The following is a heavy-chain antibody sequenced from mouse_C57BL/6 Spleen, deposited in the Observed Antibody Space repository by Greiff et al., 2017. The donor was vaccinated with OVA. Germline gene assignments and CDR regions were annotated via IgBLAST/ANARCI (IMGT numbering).Heavy chain of an antibody. Sequence: EVKLVESGGGLVQPGGSLKLSCAASGFTFSDYYMYWVRQTPEKRLEWVAYISNGGGSTYYPDTVKGRFTISRDNAKNTLYLQMSRLKSEDTAMYYCARRGLLRRYFDVWGTGTTVTVSS. CDR2: ISNGGGST. D-gene: IGHD1-1*01. CDR1: GFTFSDYY. V-gene: IGHV5-12*01. CDR3: ARRGLLRRYFDV. J-gene: IGHJ1*03.